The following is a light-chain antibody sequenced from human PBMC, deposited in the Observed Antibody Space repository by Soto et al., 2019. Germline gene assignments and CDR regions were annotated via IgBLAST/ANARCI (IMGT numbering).Light chain of an antibody. CDR2: DAS. V-gene: IGKV3-11*01. CDR3: QQRSNWPL. J-gene: IGKJ2*01. Sequence: EIVLTQSPATLSLSPGERATLSCRASQSVSSYLAWYQQTPGQAPRLLIYDASNRATGIPARFSGSGSGTDFTLTISSLEPEECAVYYCQQRSNWPLFGQGTKLEIK. CDR1: QSVSSY.